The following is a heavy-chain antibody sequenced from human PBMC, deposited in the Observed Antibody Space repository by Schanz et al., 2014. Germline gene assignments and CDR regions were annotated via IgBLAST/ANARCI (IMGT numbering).Heavy chain of an antibody. V-gene: IGHV1-8*01. CDR3: AILYGDRPL. J-gene: IGHJ4*02. CDR1: GYSFTTYD. CDR2: MNPTTGNR. D-gene: IGHD4-17*01. Sequence: QVQLVQSGAEVKQPGASVRVSCKASGYSFTTYDVNWVRQATGQGLEWMGWMNPTTGNRGYAQNFQGRVTMTRDTSSKTAYMEMTDQKFEDAGLYYCAILYGDRPLWRQGTLIAVSS.